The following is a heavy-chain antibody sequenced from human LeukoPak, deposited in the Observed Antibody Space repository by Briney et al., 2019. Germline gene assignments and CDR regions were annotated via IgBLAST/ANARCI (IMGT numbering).Heavy chain of an antibody. V-gene: IGHV1-69*13. D-gene: IGHD6-13*01. Sequence: SVKVSCTASGGTFSSYAISWVRQAPGQGLEWMGGIIPIFGTANYAQKFQGRVTITADESTSTAYMELSSLRSEDTAVYYCARDLAAAGTAYHYYYYGMDVWGQGTTVTVSS. CDR3: ARDLAAAGTAYHYYYYGMDV. J-gene: IGHJ6*02. CDR2: IIPIFGTA. CDR1: GGTFSSYA.